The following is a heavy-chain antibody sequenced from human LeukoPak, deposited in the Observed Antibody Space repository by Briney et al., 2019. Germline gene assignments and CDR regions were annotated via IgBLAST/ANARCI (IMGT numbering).Heavy chain of an antibody. CDR3: TRGFDVSDY. Sequence: GRSLRLSCAASGFTFDDYAMHWVRQAPGKGLEWVSYISRSGGTMYYADSVKGRFTISRDNAKNSLYLQMNSLRVEDTAMYYCTRGFDVSDYWGQGTVVTVSS. CDR1: GFTFDDYA. J-gene: IGHJ4*02. CDR2: ISRSGGTM. V-gene: IGHV3-48*03. D-gene: IGHD3-10*02.